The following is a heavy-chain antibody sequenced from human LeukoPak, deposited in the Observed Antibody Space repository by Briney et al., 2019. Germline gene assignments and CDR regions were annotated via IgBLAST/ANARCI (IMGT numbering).Heavy chain of an antibody. Sequence: SETLSLTFTVSGGSISCSSYYWGWIRQPPGKGLEWIGSISYSGSTYYNPSRKSRVTIYVDTSKNQFSLKLSSETAADTAVYYCARQGWELYYFDYWGQGTLVTVSS. V-gene: IGHV4-39*01. CDR1: GGSISCSSYY. CDR2: ISYSGST. CDR3: ARQGWELYYFDY. D-gene: IGHD1-26*01. J-gene: IGHJ4*02.